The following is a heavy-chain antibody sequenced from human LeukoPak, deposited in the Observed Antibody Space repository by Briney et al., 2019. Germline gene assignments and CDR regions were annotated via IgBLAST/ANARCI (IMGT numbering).Heavy chain of an antibody. CDR2: ISYDGSNK. J-gene: IGHJ4*02. D-gene: IGHD5-18*01. CDR3: ARNLDAWIQLWLQDY. CDR1: GFTFSSYA. V-gene: IGHV3-30*04. Sequence: TGRSLRLSCAASGFTFSSYAMHWVRQAPGKGLEWVAVISYDGSNKYYADSVKGRLTISRDNSKNTLYLQMNSLRAEDTAVYYCARNLDAWIQLWLQDYWGQGTLVTVSS.